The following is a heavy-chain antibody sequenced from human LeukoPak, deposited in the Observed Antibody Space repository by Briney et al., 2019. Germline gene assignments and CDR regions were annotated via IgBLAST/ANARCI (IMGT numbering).Heavy chain of an antibody. D-gene: IGHD1-26*01. CDR3: ATTTIRLGY. CDR1: GGPISSYY. CDR2: IYHSGST. Sequence: SSETLSLTCTVSGGPISSYYWTWIRQPPGKGLEWIGYIYHSGSTNYNPSLKSRVTISVDTSKNHFSLKLTSVTAADTAVYYCATTTIRLGYWGQGTLVTVSS. J-gene: IGHJ4*02. V-gene: IGHV4-59*01.